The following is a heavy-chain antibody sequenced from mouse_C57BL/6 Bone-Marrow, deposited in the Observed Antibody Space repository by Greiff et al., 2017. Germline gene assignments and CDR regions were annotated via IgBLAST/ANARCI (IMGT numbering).Heavy chain of an antibody. Sequence: QVQLQQPGAELVKPGASVKLSCKASGYTFTSYWMQWVKQRPGQGLEWIGEIDPSDSYTNYNQKFKGKATLTVDTSSSTAYMQLSSLTSVDSAVYCCARRGYDSYWGQGTLVTVSA. CDR1: GYTFTSYW. V-gene: IGHV1-50*01. CDR3: ARRGYDSY. D-gene: IGHD2-4*01. J-gene: IGHJ3*01. CDR2: IDPSDSYT.